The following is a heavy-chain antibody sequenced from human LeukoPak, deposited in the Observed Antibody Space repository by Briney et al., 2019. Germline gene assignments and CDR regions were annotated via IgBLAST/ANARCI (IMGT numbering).Heavy chain of an antibody. J-gene: IGHJ4*02. Sequence: GGSLRLSCAASGYPFSDYYMSWIRQAPGKGLERVPFISRSGTTIYYADSVKRRFTISRDNAKSSLYLQMDSLRAQDTAVYFCARAGRLVGPTGVGFWGEGTLVTVSS. D-gene: IGHD1-26*01. CDR2: ISRSGTTI. V-gene: IGHV3-11*01. CDR3: ARAGRLVGPTGVGF. CDR1: GYPFSDYY.